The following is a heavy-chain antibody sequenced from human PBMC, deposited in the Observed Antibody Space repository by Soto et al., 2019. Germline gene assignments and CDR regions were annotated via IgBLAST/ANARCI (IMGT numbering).Heavy chain of an antibody. CDR3: ARSYGTASGGYYSDLDY. Sequence: QVQLQESGPGLVKPSQTLSLTCTVSGGSISSGDYYWSWIRQPPGKGLEWIGYIYYSGTTYYNPSVKSRVTISVDTSKNQSSLKLSSVTAADTAVYYCARSYGTASGGYYSDLDYWGQGTLVTV. CDR2: IYYSGTT. D-gene: IGHD3-22*01. V-gene: IGHV4-30-4*01. J-gene: IGHJ4*02. CDR1: GGSISSGDYY.